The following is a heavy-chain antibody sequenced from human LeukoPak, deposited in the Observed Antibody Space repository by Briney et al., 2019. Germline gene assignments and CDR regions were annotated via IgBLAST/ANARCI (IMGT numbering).Heavy chain of an antibody. J-gene: IGHJ4*02. CDR2: ISSSRSYI. CDR3: ARLLAYGSGGEAFDY. V-gene: IGHV3-21*01. Sequence: PGGSLRLSCAASGFTFSSYSMSWVRQAPGKGLEGVSSISSSRSYIYYADSVKGRFTISRDNAKNSLYLQMNSLRAEDTAVYYCARLLAYGSGGEAFDYWGQGSLVTVSS. CDR1: GFTFSSYS. D-gene: IGHD3-10*01.